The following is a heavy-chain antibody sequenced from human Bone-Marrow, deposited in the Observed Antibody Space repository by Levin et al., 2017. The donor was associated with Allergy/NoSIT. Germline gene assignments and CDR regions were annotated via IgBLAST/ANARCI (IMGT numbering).Heavy chain of an antibody. CDR1: GFTFSSYG. Sequence: GESLKISCAASGFTFSSYGMHWVRQAPGKGLEWVAVISYDGSNKYYADSVKGRFTISRDNSKNTLYLQMNSLRAEDTAVYYCAKGGHYFDYWGQGTLVTVSS. V-gene: IGHV3-30*18. J-gene: IGHJ4*02. CDR2: ISYDGSNK. CDR3: AKGGHYFDY.